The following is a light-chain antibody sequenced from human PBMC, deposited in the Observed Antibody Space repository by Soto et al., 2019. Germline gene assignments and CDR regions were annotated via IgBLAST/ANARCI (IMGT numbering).Light chain of an antibody. CDR3: QTWGPGIQV. Sequence: QLVLTQSPSGSASLGASVKLTCTLSSGHNTYAIAWHQQQPDKGPRYLMKLNSDGSHSKGDGIPDRFSGSSSGTERYLTISSLQSEDEADYYCQTWGPGIQVFGGGTKLTVL. CDR2: LNSDGSH. V-gene: IGLV4-69*01. CDR1: SGHNTYA. J-gene: IGLJ3*02.